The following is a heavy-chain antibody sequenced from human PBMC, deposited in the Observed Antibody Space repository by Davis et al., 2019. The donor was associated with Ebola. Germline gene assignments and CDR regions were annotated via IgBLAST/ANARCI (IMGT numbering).Heavy chain of an antibody. D-gene: IGHD2-2*01. Sequence: MPSETLSLTCTVSGGSISSSSYYWGWIRQPPGKGLEWIGSIYYSGSTYYNPSLKSRVTISVDTSKNQFSLKLSSVTAADTAVYYCARPAGNQLAGWFDPWGQGTLVTVSS. CDR3: ARPAGNQLAGWFDP. CDR1: GGSISSSSYY. CDR2: IYYSGST. J-gene: IGHJ5*02. V-gene: IGHV4-39*01.